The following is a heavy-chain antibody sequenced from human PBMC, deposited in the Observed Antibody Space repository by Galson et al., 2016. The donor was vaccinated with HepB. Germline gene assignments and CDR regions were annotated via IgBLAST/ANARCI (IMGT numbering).Heavy chain of an antibody. J-gene: IGHJ4*02. D-gene: IGHD3-9*01. CDR2: SSWNSAYV. CDR1: GFDFDIYA. CDR3: VTSFSTQVYS. V-gene: IGHV3-9*01. Sequence: SLRLSCAASGFDFDIYAMHWVRQVPGKGLEWVSGSSWNSAYVGYADSVKGRFTISRDNAKNSLYLQLSSLRDEDTAVYYCVTSFSTQVYSWGQGTLVTVSS.